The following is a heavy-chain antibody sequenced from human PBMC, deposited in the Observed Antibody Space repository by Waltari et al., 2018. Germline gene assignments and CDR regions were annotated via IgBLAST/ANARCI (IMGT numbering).Heavy chain of an antibody. V-gene: IGHV4-59*01. Sequence: QVQLQESGPGLVKPSETLSLTCTVSGGSLSGYYWTWIRQPPGKALEWIGYIYYSGSTNYSPSLRSRVTISVDTSKNQFSLKLSSVTAADTAVYYCARDGRHDSSVSFWFDLWGQGALVTVSS. D-gene: IGHD3-22*01. J-gene: IGHJ5*02. CDR2: IYYSGST. CDR1: GGSLSGYY. CDR3: ARDGRHDSSVSFWFDL.